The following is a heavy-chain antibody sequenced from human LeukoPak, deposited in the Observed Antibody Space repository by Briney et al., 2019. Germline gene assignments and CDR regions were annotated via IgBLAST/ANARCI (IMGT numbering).Heavy chain of an antibody. CDR1: GGSISSYY. J-gene: IGHJ4*02. V-gene: IGHV4-59*08. D-gene: IGHD6-13*01. Sequence: PSETLSLTCTVSGGSISSYYWSWIRQPPGKGLEWIGYIYYSGSTNYNPSLKSRVTISVDTSKSQFSLKLSSVTAADTAVYYCARQRYSSSWYEDYWGQGTLVTVSS. CDR2: IYYSGST. CDR3: ARQRYSSSWYEDY.